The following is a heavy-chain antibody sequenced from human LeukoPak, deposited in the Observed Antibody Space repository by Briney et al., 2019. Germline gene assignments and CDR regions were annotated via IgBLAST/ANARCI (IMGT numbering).Heavy chain of an antibody. V-gene: IGHV4-34*01. Sequence: PSETLSLTCAVYGGSFSGYYWSWIRQPPGKGLEWIGEINHSGSTNYNPSLKSRVTISVDTSKNQFSLKLSSVTAADTAVYYCARRVSSWYGWNYWGQGTLVTVSS. CDR1: GGSFSGYY. J-gene: IGHJ4*02. D-gene: IGHD2-2*01. CDR3: ARRVSSWYGWNY. CDR2: INHSGST.